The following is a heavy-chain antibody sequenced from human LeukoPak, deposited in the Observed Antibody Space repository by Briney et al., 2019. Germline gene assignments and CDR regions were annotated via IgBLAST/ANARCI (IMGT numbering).Heavy chain of an antibody. CDR3: ARRESSGSIDY. D-gene: IGHD6-19*01. V-gene: IGHV5-51*01. J-gene: IGHJ4*02. Sequence: GASLQISCKGSGYIFPNYWIGGVRQVPGKGLERMGIIYPRDSDTRYSPSFQGQVTISADKSISAAYLQWSSLKASATAMYYCARRESSGSIDYWGQGTLVPVSS. CDR1: GYIFPNYW. CDR2: IYPRDSDT.